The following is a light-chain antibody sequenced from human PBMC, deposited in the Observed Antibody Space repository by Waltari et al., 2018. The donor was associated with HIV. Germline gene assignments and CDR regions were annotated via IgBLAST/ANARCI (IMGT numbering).Light chain of an antibody. J-gene: IGLJ3*02. Sequence: SYELTQPSSVSVSPGQTARITCPGDVLAKKYARWFQQKPGQAPVLVMYKDIERPSGIPERFSGSSSGTTVTLTISGAQVEDEAHYYCYSAADNDLRVFGGGTKLTVL. CDR3: YSAADNDLRV. V-gene: IGLV3-27*01. CDR1: VLAKKY. CDR2: KDI.